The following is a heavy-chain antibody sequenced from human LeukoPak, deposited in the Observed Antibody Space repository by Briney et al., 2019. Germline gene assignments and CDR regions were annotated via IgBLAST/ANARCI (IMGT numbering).Heavy chain of an antibody. Sequence: GGSLRLSXVASEFTFSTYWMSSVRQAPGKGLEWVANIKADGYEKYYVDSVKGRFTISRDNAKNSLYLQMNSLRGEDTAVYYCARDSYSGGIDYWGQGTLVTVSS. J-gene: IGHJ4*02. V-gene: IGHV3-7*01. CDR2: IKADGYEK. CDR3: ARDSYSGGIDY. D-gene: IGHD2-15*01. CDR1: EFTFSTYW.